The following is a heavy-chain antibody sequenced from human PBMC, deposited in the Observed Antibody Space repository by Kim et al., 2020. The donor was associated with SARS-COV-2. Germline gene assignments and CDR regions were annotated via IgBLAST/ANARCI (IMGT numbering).Heavy chain of an antibody. CDR1: GGSISSSSYY. Sequence: SETLSLTCTVSGGSISSSSYYWGWIRQPPGKGLEWIGSIYYSGSTYYNPSLKSRVTISVDTSKNQFSLKLSSVTAADTAVYYCARAPRAPFDYWGQGTLVTVSS. V-gene: IGHV4-39*01. CDR2: IYYSGST. CDR3: ARAPRAPFDY. J-gene: IGHJ4*02.